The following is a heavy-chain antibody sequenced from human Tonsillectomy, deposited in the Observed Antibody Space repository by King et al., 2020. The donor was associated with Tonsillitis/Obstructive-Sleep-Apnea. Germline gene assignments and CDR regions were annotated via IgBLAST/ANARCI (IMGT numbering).Heavy chain of an antibody. D-gene: IGHD5-18*01. Sequence: VQLVESGGGVVQPGRSLRLSCAASGFTFSSYAMHWVRQAPGKGLEWVAVISYDGSNKYYADSVKGRFTISRDNSKNTLYLQMNSLRAEDTAVYYCARDFSGYSYWSFSVGDWGQGTLVTVSS. J-gene: IGHJ4*02. CDR3: ARDFSGYSYWSFSVGD. V-gene: IGHV3-30*01. CDR2: ISYDGSNK. CDR1: GFTFSSYA.